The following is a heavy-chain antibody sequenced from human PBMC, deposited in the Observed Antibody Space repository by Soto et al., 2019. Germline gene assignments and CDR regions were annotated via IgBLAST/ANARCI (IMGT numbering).Heavy chain of an antibody. Sequence: EVQLLESGGGLVQPGGSLRLSCVASGFSFSSYAMTWVRQAPGKGLEWVSVISGSDGSTYYAHSVKGRFTISRDNSKNTLDLLMNSLRAEDTSVYYGAKDRERDAWYEDYWGQGTLVTVSS. J-gene: IGHJ4*02. CDR3: AKDRERDAWYEDY. CDR2: ISGSDGST. D-gene: IGHD6-13*01. CDR1: GFSFSSYA. V-gene: IGHV3-23*01.